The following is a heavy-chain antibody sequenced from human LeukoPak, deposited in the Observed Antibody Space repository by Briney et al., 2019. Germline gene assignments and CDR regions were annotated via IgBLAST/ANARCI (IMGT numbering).Heavy chain of an antibody. CDR1: GGSISSSSYY. CDR3: ARSGEYYDFWSGAGGDFDY. CDR2: IYYSGST. Sequence: PSETLSLTCTVSGGSISSSSYYWGWIRQPPGKGLEWIGSIYYSGSTYYNPSLKSRVTISVDTSKNQFSLKLSSVTAADTAVYYCARSGEYYDFWSGAGGDFDYWGQGTLVTVSS. V-gene: IGHV4-39*07. J-gene: IGHJ4*02. D-gene: IGHD3-3*01.